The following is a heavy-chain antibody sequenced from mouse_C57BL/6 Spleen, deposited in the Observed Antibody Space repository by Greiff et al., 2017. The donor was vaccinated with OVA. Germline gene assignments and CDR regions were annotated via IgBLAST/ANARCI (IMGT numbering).Heavy chain of an antibody. CDR2: ISSGSSTI. Sequence: DVMLVESGGGLVKPGGSLKLSCAASGFTFSDYGMHWVRQAPEKGLEWVAYISSGSSTIYYADTVKGRFTITRDNAKNTLFLQMTSLRSEDTAMYYCARDDYRWYFDVWGKGTTVTVSS. CDR3: ARDDYRWYFDV. J-gene: IGHJ1*03. CDR1: GFTFSDYG. D-gene: IGHD2-4*01. V-gene: IGHV5-17*01.